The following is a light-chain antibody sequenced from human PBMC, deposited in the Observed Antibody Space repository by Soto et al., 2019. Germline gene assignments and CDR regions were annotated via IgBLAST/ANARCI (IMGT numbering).Light chain of an antibody. Sequence: QSVLTQSSSASASLGSSVKLTCTLSSGHTTYIIAWHQQQPGKAPRYLMKLETSGSYNKRSGVPDRFSGSSSGADRYLTISNLQFEDEADYYCETWDINTHVVFGGGTKLTVL. CDR2: LETSGSY. CDR3: ETWDINTHVV. CDR1: SGHTTYI. J-gene: IGLJ2*01. V-gene: IGLV4-60*02.